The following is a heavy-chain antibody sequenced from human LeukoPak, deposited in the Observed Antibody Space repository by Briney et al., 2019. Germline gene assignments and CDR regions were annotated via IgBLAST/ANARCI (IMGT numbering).Heavy chain of an antibody. D-gene: IGHD1-26*01. CDR2: ISSSGKS. CDR3: ARFKGGTGFDY. V-gene: IGHV4-39*01. J-gene: IGHJ4*02. CDR1: GGSISTTDFD. Sequence: SETLSLTCAVSGGSISTTDFDWAWLRQPPGQGLEWIATISSSGKSYYNPYLMSRVTISVDTSKNQFSLDVTSVTAADTGLFYCARFKGGTGFDYWGRGILVIVS.